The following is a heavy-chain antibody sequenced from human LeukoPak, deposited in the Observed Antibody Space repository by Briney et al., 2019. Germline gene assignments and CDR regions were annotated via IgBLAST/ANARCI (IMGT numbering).Heavy chain of an antibody. Sequence: GGSLRLSCAATGFPFNGYWMTWVRQAPGKGLEWVANIKHDGSETNYVDSVKGRFSISRDNAKNSLYLQMDSLRAEDTAVYFCAKAKEFDYGSGSGNYYPCCFDLWGQGTLVTASS. CDR3: AKAKEFDYGSGSGNYYPCCFDL. D-gene: IGHD3-10*01. J-gene: IGHJ5*02. V-gene: IGHV3-7*01. CDR1: GFPFNGYW. CDR2: IKHDGSET.